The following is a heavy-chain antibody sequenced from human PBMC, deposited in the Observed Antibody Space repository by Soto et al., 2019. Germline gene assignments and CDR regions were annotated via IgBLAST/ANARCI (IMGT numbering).Heavy chain of an antibody. J-gene: IGHJ4*02. CDR1: GFTFSSYA. D-gene: IGHD3-22*01. Sequence: QVQLVESGGGVVQPGRSLRLSCAASGFTFSSYAMHWVRQAPGKGLEWVAVISYDGSNKYYADSVKGRFTISRDNSKNTLYLQMNSLRAEDMAVYYCARDPKGKRITMIVVVTPPFDYWGQGTLVTVSS. V-gene: IGHV3-30-3*01. CDR3: ARDPKGKRITMIVVVTPPFDY. CDR2: ISYDGSNK.